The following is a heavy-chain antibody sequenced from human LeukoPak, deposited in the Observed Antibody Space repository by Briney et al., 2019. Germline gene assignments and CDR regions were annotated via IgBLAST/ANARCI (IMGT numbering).Heavy chain of an antibody. V-gene: IGHV4-4*07. CDR1: GGSISSYY. D-gene: IGHD6-6*01. Sequence: SETLSLTCTVFGGSISSYYWSWIRQPAGKGLEWIGRIYTSGSTNYNPSLKSRVTISVDKSKNQFSLKLSSVTAADTAVYYCARESVWQGIAARGYYYYYMDVWGKGTTVTVSS. J-gene: IGHJ6*03. CDR3: ARESVWQGIAARGYYYYYMDV. CDR2: IYTSGST.